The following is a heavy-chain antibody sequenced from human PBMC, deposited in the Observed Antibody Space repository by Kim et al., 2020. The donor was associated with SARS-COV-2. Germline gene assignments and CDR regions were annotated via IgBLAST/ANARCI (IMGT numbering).Heavy chain of an antibody. CDR3: AAMEDYYGSGSYPY. V-gene: IGHV1-58*01. J-gene: IGHJ4*02. D-gene: IGHD3-10*01. Sequence: AQKFQERVTITRDMSTSTAYMELNSLRSEDTAVYYCAAMEDYYGSGSYPYWGQGTLVTVSS.